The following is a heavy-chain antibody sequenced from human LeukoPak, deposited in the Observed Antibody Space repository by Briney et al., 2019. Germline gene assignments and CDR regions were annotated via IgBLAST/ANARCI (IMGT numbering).Heavy chain of an antibody. J-gene: IGHJ4*02. V-gene: IGHV3-43D*03. CDR3: AKESGHKYFDY. Sequence: GGSLRLSCAASGFNFDDFAMHWVRQAPGRGLEWVPLVTRDGRATFYADSVKGRFTISRDNSKNSLSLQMSSLRAEDTALYFCAKESGHKYFDYWGQGTLVTVSS. CDR2: VTRDGRAT. CDR1: GFNFDDFA.